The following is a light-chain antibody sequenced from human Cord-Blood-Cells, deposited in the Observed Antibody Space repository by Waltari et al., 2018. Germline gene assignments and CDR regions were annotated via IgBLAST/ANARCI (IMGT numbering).Light chain of an antibody. J-gene: IGKJ4*01. CDR1: PSVSRY. CDR3: QQRSNWPPLT. Sequence: VSTQSPATLPFSLGARATLSCRASPSVSRYLAWYQQQPGQAPRLLTYDASNRAAGIPARFSGSGSGTDFTLTISSLEAEDFAVYYCQQRSNWPPLTFGGGTKVEIK. V-gene: IGKV3-11*01. CDR2: DAS.